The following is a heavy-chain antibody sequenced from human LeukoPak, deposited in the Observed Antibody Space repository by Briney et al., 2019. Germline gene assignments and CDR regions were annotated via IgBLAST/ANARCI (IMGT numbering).Heavy chain of an antibody. J-gene: IGHJ4*02. V-gene: IGHV3-66*01. CDR3: ASIPFGATRGVIPPDY. CDR1: GFTVSSNY. D-gene: IGHD3-10*01. CDR2: IYSGGST. Sequence: GGSLRLSCAASGFTVSSNYMSWVRQAPGKGLEWVSVIYSGGSTYYADSVKGRFTISRDNSKNTLYLQMNSLRAEDTAVYYCASIPFGATRGVIPPDYWGQGTLVTVSS.